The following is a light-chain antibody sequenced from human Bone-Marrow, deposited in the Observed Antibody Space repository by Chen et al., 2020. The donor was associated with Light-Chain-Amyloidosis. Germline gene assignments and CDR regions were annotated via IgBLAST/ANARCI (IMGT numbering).Light chain of an antibody. J-gene: IGLJ1*01. CDR3: AAWDGSLSGYV. CDR2: RNK. V-gene: IGLV1-47*01. Sequence: QSVLTQPPSASGTPGQRVTISCSGASSNIGINDVYWYQHFPGAAPKLLIHRNKQRPSGVPDRFSASKAGTSAFLAISGLRSEDEADYYCAAWDGSLSGYVFGTGTKVIVL. CDR1: SSNIGIND.